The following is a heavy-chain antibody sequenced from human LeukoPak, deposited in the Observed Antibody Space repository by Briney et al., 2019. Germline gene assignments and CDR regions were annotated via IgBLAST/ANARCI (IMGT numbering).Heavy chain of an antibody. CDR3: ARKNRAFDI. V-gene: IGHV3-21*01. J-gene: IGHJ3*02. D-gene: IGHD2/OR15-2a*01. CDR1: EFSVGSNY. Sequence: GGSLRLSCAASEFSVGSNYMTWVRQAPGKGLEWVSSISSSSSYIYYADSVKGRFTISRDNAKNSLYLQMNSLRAEDTAVYYCARKNRAFDIWGQGTMVTVSS. CDR2: ISSSSSYI.